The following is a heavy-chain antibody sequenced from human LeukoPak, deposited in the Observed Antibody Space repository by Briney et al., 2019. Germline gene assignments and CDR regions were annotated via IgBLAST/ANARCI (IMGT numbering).Heavy chain of an antibody. D-gene: IGHD6-13*01. J-gene: IGHJ4*02. CDR2: ISGSGGST. CDR1: GFTFSSYA. V-gene: IGHV3-23*01. CDR3: AKGGVVSIAASAPRLYFDY. Sequence: GGSLRLSCAASGFTFSSYAMSWVRQAPGEGVEWVSAISGSGGSTYYADSVKGRFTISRDNSKNTLYLQMNSLRAEDTAVYYCAKGGVVSIAASAPRLYFDYWGQGTLVTVSS.